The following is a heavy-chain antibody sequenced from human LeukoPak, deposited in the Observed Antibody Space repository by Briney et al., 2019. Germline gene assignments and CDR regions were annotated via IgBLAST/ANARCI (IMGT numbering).Heavy chain of an antibody. CDR3: ARDISSSRGDFDY. Sequence: PGGSLRLSCAASGFTFDDYGMSWVRQAPGKGLEWVSGINWNGGSTGYADSVKGRFIISRGNAKNSLYLQMNSLRAEDTALYYCARDISSSRGDFDYWGQGTLVTVSS. CDR1: GFTFDDYG. CDR2: INWNGGST. J-gene: IGHJ4*02. V-gene: IGHV3-20*04. D-gene: IGHD6-6*01.